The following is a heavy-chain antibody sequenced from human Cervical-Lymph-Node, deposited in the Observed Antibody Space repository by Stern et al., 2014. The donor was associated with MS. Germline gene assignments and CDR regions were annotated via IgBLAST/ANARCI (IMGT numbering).Heavy chain of an antibody. D-gene: IGHD3-9*01. Sequence: QLVESGGGLVKPGGSLRLSCAASGFTFSDFYMSWVRQSPGKGLEWVSYISANGSSIFYADSVRGRCTVSRDNSKKSLFLHMNSLRAEDTAVYYCASSPILTDWGQGTQVTVSS. J-gene: IGHJ4*02. CDR1: GFTFSDFY. V-gene: IGHV3-11*01. CDR3: ASSPILTD. CDR2: ISANGSSI.